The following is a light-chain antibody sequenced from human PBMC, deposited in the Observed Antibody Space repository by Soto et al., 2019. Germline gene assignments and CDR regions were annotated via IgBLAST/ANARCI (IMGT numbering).Light chain of an antibody. CDR3: AAWDDSLSLGV. CDR2: DDD. Sequence: QSVMTQPPSVSAAPGQRVTISCSGSSSNIGGNSVSWYQQLPGTAPKLLIYDDDKRPSGIPDRFSGSKSGTSATLAISGLRSEDEADYYCAAWDDSLSLGVFGGGTKVTVL. CDR1: SSNIGGNS. V-gene: IGLV1-51*01. J-gene: IGLJ3*02.